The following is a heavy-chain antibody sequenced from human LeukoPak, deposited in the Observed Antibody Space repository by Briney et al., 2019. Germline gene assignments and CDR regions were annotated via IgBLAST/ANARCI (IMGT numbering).Heavy chain of an antibody. CDR2: ISSSSSTI. CDR1: GFTFSRYA. V-gene: IGHV3-48*01. Sequence: GGSLRLSCAASGFTFSRYAMNWVRQAPGKGLEWVSYISSSSSTIYYADSVKGRFTISRDNAKNSLYLQMNSLRAEDTAVYYCARDLSYFDYWGQGTLVTASS. J-gene: IGHJ4*02. CDR3: ARDLSYFDY.